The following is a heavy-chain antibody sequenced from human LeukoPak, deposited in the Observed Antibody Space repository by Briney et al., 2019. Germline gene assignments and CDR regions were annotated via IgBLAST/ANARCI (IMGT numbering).Heavy chain of an antibody. CDR2: INPNSVGT. CDR1: GYTFTGYY. D-gene: IGHD3-22*01. Sequence: ASVKVSCKASGYTFTGYYMHWVRQAPGQGLEWMGWINPNSVGTNYAQKFQGRVTMTRDTSISTAYLDLSSPTSDDTAVYYCARYSSGGAWCFDYWGQGTLVTVSS. J-gene: IGHJ4*02. CDR3: ARYSSGGAWCFDY. V-gene: IGHV1-2*02.